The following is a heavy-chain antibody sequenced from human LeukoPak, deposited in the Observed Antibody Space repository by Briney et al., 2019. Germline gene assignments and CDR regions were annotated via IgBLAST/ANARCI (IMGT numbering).Heavy chain of an antibody. CDR3: ARAPRRWAARVMGGTDY. Sequence: PGGSLRLSCAASGFTFSDHYIDWVRQAPGKGLEWVGRSRDKGNRYTTAYAASVRGRFTISRDDSKNSLYLQMNSLRAEDTAVYYCARAPRRWAARVMGGTDYWGQGTLVTVSS. CDR1: GFTFSDHY. D-gene: IGHD6-6*01. J-gene: IGHJ4*02. CDR2: SRDKGNRYTT. V-gene: IGHV3-72*01.